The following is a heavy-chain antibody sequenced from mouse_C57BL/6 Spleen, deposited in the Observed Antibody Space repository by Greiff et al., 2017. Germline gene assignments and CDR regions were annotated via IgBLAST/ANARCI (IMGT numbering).Heavy chain of an antibody. CDR3: ARCNYCGSSSPGFAY. Sequence: VKLMESDAELVKPGASVKISCKASGYTFTDHTIHWMKQRPEQGLEWIGYIYPRDGSTTYNEKFKGKATFTADKSSSTAYMQLNSLTSEDSAVYVCARCNYCGSSSPGFAYWGQGTLVTVSA. J-gene: IGHJ3*01. D-gene: IGHD1-1*01. V-gene: IGHV1-78*01. CDR1: GYTFTDHT. CDR2: IYPRDGST.